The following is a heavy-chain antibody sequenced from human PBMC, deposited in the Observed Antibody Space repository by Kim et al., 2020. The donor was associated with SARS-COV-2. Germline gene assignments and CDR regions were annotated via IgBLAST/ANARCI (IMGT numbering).Heavy chain of an antibody. Sequence: GGSLRLSCAVSGFTFSSYEMNWVRQAPGKGLEWVSYISSSGSTIYYADSVKGRFTISRDNAKNSLYLQMNSLRAEDTAVYYCARDSVGATFDYWGQGTLVTVSS. CDR2: ISSSGSTI. V-gene: IGHV3-48*03. CDR3: ARDSVGATFDY. J-gene: IGHJ4*02. D-gene: IGHD1-26*01. CDR1: GFTFSSYE.